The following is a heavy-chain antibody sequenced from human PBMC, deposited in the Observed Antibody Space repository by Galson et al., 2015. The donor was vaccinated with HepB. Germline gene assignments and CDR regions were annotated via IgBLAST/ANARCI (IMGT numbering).Heavy chain of an antibody. V-gene: IGHV3-30*04. CDR2: ISYDGSNK. D-gene: IGHD5-18*01. CDR3: ASAPARGYSLGGYDY. J-gene: IGHJ4*02. Sequence: SLRLSCAASGFTFSSYAMHWVRQAPGKGLEWVAVISYDGSNKYYADSVKGRFTISRDNSKNTLYLQMNSLRAEDTAVYYCASAPARGYSLGGYDYWGQGTLVTVSS. CDR1: GFTFSSYA.